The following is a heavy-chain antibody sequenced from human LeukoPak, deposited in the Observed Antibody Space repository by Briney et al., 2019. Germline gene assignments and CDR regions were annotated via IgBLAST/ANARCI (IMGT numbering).Heavy chain of an antibody. J-gene: IGHJ4*02. V-gene: IGHV3-30*18. CDR2: ISYDGSNK. CDR1: GFTFSSYG. D-gene: IGHD2-15*01. CDR3: AKDEPGYCSGGSCYPFDY. Sequence: GGSPRLSCAASGFTFSSYGMHWVRQAPGKGLEWVAVISYDGSNKYYADSVKGRFTISRDNSKNTLYLQMNSLRAEDTAVYYCAKDEPGYCSGGSCYPFDYWGQGTLVTVSS.